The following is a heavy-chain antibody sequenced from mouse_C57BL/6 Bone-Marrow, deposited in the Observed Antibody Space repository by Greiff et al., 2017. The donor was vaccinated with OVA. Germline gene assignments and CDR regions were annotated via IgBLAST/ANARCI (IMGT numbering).Heavy chain of an antibody. CDR3: ARHENHAMDY. CDR2: ISSGGSYT. CDR1: GFTFSSYG. V-gene: IGHV5-6*01. J-gene: IGHJ4*01. Sequence: EVKLMESGGDLVKPGGSLKLSCAASGFTFSSYGMSWVRQTPDKRLEWVATISSGGSYTYYQDSVKGRFTSSRDNAKNTLYLQMSSLKSEDTAMYYCARHENHAMDYWGQGTSVTVSS.